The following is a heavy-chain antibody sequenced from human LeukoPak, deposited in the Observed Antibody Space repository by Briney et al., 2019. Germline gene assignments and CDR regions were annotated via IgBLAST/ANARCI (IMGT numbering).Heavy chain of an antibody. V-gene: IGHV4-39*07. D-gene: IGHD2-2*01. Sequence: PSETLSLTCTVSGGSISSSSYYWGWIRQPPGKGLEWIGSIYYSGSTYYNPSLKSRVTISVDTSKNQFSLKLSSVTAADTAVYYCARNHPRDIVVVPAAMILCYFDYWGQGTLVTVSS. CDR3: ARNHPRDIVVVPAAMILCYFDY. CDR1: GGSISSSSYY. CDR2: IYYSGST. J-gene: IGHJ4*02.